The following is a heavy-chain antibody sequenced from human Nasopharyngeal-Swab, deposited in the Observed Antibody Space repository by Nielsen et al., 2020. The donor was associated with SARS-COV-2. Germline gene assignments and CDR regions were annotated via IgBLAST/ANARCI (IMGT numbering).Heavy chain of an antibody. V-gene: IGHV1-3*01. J-gene: IGHJ4*02. CDR1: GYTFTSYA. Sequence: ASVKVSCKASGYTFTSYAMHWVRQAPGQRLEWMGWTNAGNGNTKYSQKFQGRVTITRDTSASTAYMELSSLRSEDTAVYYCARGIAAAGTLDYWGQGTLVTVSS. CDR3: ARGIAAAGTLDY. CDR2: TNAGNGNT. D-gene: IGHD6-13*01.